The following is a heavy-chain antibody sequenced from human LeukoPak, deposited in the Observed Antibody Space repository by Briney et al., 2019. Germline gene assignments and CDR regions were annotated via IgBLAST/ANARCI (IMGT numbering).Heavy chain of an antibody. D-gene: IGHD6-19*01. CDR3: AKAYSSGWSNAIDY. Sequence: GGSLRLSCAASGFTFSSYSMNWVRQAPGKGLEWVSYISSSSSTIYYADSVKGRFTISRDNAKNSLYLQMNSLRAEDTAVYYCAKAYSSGWSNAIDYWGQGTLVTVSS. CDR2: ISSSSSTI. V-gene: IGHV3-48*01. CDR1: GFTFSSYS. J-gene: IGHJ4*02.